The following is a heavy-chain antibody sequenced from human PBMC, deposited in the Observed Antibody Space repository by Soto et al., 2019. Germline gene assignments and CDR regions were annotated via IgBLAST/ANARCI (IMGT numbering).Heavy chain of an antibody. CDR1: GASITSYY. V-gene: IGHV4-59*01. Sequence: SETLSLTCTVSGASITSYYWNWIRRSPGKGLEWIGNMFYSGTTRYNPSLKSRVTISADTSTNKISLKMSSMTAADTAVYYCARVWGGAFDIWGQGTMVTVSS. J-gene: IGHJ3*02. CDR2: MFYSGTT. D-gene: IGHD3-10*01. CDR3: ARVWGGAFDI.